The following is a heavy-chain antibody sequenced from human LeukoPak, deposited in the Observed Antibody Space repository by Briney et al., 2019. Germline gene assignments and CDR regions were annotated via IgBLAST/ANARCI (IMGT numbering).Heavy chain of an antibody. CDR3: AGGYYAGY. V-gene: IGHV3-7*04. CDR1: GFTFSNYW. CDR2: INEDGSRK. Sequence: GGSLRLSCVGSGFTFSNYWINCVRQAPGKGREWVGNINEDGSRKNYADSVKGRFTISRDNSKNSLYLQMDSLRAEDTALYYCAGGYYAGYWGQGTQVTVSS. D-gene: IGHD2-2*01. J-gene: IGHJ4*02.